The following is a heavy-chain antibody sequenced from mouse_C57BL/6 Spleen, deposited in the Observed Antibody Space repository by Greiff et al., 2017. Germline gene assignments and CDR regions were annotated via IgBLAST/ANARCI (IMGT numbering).Heavy chain of an antibody. V-gene: IGHV5-17*01. Sequence: EVHLVESGGGLVKPGGSLKLSCAASGFTFSDYGIHWVRQAPEKGLEWVAYISSGSSTIYYADTVKGRFTISRDNAKNTLFLQMTSLRSEDTAMYYCARDDGYDYAMDYWGQGTSVTVSS. J-gene: IGHJ4*01. CDR3: ARDDGYDYAMDY. CDR2: ISSGSSTI. CDR1: GFTFSDYG. D-gene: IGHD2-3*01.